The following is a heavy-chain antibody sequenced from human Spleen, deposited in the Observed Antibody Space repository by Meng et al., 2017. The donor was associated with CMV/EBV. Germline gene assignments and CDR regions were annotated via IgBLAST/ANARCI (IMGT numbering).Heavy chain of an antibody. CDR1: GFTFRTYG. Sequence: GGSRILSGVASGFTFRTYGMNWVRQAPGKGLEWVSHINSESINIGSADSVKGRFTISRDIAGNSLYLQRNSLRAEDTAVYYCATDPDGDYDFDYWGQGTLVTVSS. J-gene: IGHJ4*02. CDR3: ATDPDGDYDFDY. V-gene: IGHV3-48*04. D-gene: IGHD4-17*01. CDR2: INSESINI.